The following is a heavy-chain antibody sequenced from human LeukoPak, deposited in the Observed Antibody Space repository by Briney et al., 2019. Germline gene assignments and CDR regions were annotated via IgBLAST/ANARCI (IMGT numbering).Heavy chain of an antibody. CDR1: GGSISSGGYY. CDR3: ARDSPNYYDSSRNWFDP. CDR2: IYYSGST. D-gene: IGHD3-22*01. J-gene: IGHJ5*02. Sequence: SETLSLTCTVSGGSISSGGYYWSWLRQHPGTGLEWIGYIYYSGSTYYNPSLKSRVTISVDTSKNQFSLKLSSVTAADTAVYYCARDSPNYYDSSRNWFDPWGQGTLVTVSS. V-gene: IGHV4-31*03.